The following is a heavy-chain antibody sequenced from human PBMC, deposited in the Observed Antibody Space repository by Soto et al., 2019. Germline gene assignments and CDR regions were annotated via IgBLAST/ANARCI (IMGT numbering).Heavy chain of an antibody. Sequence: QVQLQESGPGLVKPSETLSLTCTVSGGSISSYYWSCIRPPAGKGLEWIGRINTSGSTNNNPSLRSRVTMSVDTSKNRFSLKLSSVTDADTAVYYCARDVLVTAYAAFEILCRGTMVTVSS. D-gene: IGHD2-21*02. J-gene: IGHJ3*02. CDR3: ARDVLVTAYAAFEI. CDR1: GGSISSYY. CDR2: INTSGST. V-gene: IGHV4-4*07.